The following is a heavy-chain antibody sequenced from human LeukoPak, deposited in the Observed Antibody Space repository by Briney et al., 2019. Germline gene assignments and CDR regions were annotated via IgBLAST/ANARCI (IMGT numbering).Heavy chain of an antibody. D-gene: IGHD2-8*01. V-gene: IGHV4-34*01. Sequence: SETLSLTCAVYGASLNGHYRSWIRQPPGKGLEWIGEGSDVGGTKYNPSLKSRVTISADTSKNQFSLKLSSVTAADTAVYYCAQNGQSGFSFDPWGQGTLVTVSS. CDR3: AQNGQSGFSFDP. CDR1: GASLNGHY. J-gene: IGHJ5*02. CDR2: GSDVGGT.